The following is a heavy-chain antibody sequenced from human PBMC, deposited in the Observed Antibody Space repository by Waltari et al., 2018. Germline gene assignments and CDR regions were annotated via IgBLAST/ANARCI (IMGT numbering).Heavy chain of an antibody. CDR1: GFSFSSYS. J-gene: IGHJ3*02. D-gene: IGHD3-3*01. CDR3: ARASRFLEVNDAFDI. Sequence: EVQLVESGGGLLKPGGSMRLSCAASGFSFSSYSMNWVRRAPGKGLEWVSSISSSSSYIYYADSVKGRFTISRDNAKNSLYLQMNSLRAEDTAVYYCARASRFLEVNDAFDIWGQGTMVTVSS. V-gene: IGHV3-21*01. CDR2: ISSSSSYI.